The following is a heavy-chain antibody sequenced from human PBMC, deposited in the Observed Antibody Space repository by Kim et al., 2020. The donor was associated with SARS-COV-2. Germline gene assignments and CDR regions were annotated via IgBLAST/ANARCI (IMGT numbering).Heavy chain of an antibody. J-gene: IGHJ6*04. V-gene: IGHV1-8*01. CDR2: MNPNSGNT. D-gene: IGHD3-22*01. Sequence: ASVKVSCKASGYTFTSYDINWVRQATGQGLEWMGWMNPNSGNTGYAQKFQGRVTMTRNTSISTAYMELSSLRSEDTAGYYCARGLLTWIPIVVVPYYSYGMDVWGKGTTVTVSS. CDR3: ARGLLTWIPIVVVPYYSYGMDV. CDR1: GYTFTSYD.